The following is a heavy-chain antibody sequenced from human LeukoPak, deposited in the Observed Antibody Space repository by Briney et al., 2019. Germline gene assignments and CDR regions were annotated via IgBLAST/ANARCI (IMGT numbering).Heavy chain of an antibody. CDR1: GFTFSSYW. CDR2: IKQDGSEK. J-gene: IGHJ4*02. V-gene: IGHV3-7*01. D-gene: IGHD3-9*01. Sequence: PGGSLRLSCAASGFTFSSYWMSWVRQAPGKGLEWVANIKQDGSEKYYVDSVKGRFTISRDNAKNSLYLQMNSLRAVDTAVYYCARDLEYDILTGWTDYWGQGTLVTVSS. CDR3: ARDLEYDILTGWTDY.